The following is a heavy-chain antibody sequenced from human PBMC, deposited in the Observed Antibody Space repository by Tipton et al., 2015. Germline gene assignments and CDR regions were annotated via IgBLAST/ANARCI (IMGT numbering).Heavy chain of an antibody. V-gene: IGHV3-30*18. CDR1: GFTFGNYG. CDR2: ISYDGTNE. CDR3: AKRYQKYDFWNGSFDY. J-gene: IGHJ4*02. Sequence: QLVQSGGGVVQPGRSLRLSCAASGFTFGNYGMYWVRQAPGKGLEWVALISYDGTNEDYGDTVKGRFTISRDNSKNTLYLQMNSLRAEDTAVYYCAKRYQKYDFWNGSFDYWGQGTLVTVSS. D-gene: IGHD3-3*01.